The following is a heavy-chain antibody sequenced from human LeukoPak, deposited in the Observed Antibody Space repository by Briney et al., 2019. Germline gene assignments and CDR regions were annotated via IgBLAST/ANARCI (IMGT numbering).Heavy chain of an antibody. CDR1: GFTFSSYG. D-gene: IGHD3-22*01. J-gene: IGHJ3*02. Sequence: GGSLRLSCAASGFTFSSYGMHWVRQAPGKGLEWVSAISGSGGSTYYADSVKGRFTISRDNSKNTLYLQMNSLRAEDTAVYYCANRIYYYDSSGYYQGAFDIWGQGTMVTVSS. V-gene: IGHV3-23*01. CDR3: ANRIYYYDSSGYYQGAFDI. CDR2: ISGSGGST.